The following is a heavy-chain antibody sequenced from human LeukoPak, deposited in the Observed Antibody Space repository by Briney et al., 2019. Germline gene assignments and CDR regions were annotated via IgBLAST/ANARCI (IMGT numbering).Heavy chain of an antibody. J-gene: IGHJ6*03. D-gene: IGHD6-6*01. CDR1: GGSMSLYH. Sequence: SETLSPTCTVSGGSMSLYHWTWIRQPPGKGLEWIGNIYTSGSTNYSPNYNPSLKSRLTISVDTSKKQFSLKLSSVTAADTAVYYCAGPDIATRPRKYFHYYVDVWGKGTTVTVSS. CDR3: AGPDIATRPRKYFHYYVDV. CDR2: IYTSGSTNYSP. V-gene: IGHV4-4*09.